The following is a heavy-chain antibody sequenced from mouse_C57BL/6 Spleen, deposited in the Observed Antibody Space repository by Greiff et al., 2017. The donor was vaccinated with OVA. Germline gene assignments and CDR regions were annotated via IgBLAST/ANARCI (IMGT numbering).Heavy chain of an antibody. CDR3: TRHYYGSSHWYFDV. J-gene: IGHJ1*03. D-gene: IGHD1-1*01. CDR1: GYTFTDYE. Sequence: QVQLQQSGAELVRPGASVTLSCKASGYTFTDYEMHWVKQTPVHGLEWIGAIDPETGGTAYNQKFKGKAILTADKSSSTAYMWLRSLTSDDSAVYYCTRHYYGSSHWYFDVGGTGTTVTVSS. V-gene: IGHV1-15*01. CDR2: IDPETGGT.